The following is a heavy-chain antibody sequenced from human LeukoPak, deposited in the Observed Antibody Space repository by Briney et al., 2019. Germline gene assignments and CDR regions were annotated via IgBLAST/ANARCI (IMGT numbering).Heavy chain of an antibody. D-gene: IGHD3-9*01. Sequence: GGSLRLSCAASGFTFSSYGVHWVRQAPGKGLEWVAVISYDGSNKYYADSVKGRFTISRDNSKSTLYLQMNSLRAEDTAVYYCATQRGRWLFPYWGQGTLVTVSS. V-gene: IGHV3-30*03. CDR1: GFTFSSYG. CDR3: ATQRGRWLFPY. J-gene: IGHJ4*02. CDR2: ISYDGSNK.